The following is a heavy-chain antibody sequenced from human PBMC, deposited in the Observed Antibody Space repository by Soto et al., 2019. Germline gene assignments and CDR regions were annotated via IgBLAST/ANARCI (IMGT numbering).Heavy chain of an antibody. CDR1: GGSISSGFFF. V-gene: IGHV4-30-4*01. CDR2: TFHTGAT. Sequence: QVQLQESGPGLVKPSQTLSLTCTVSGGSISSGFFFWSWLRQTPGKGLEWIGYTFHTGATHFNASLESRLSMSVDTSKNQCSMRLASVTAADPAVYYCARAGHVGAARSCCHTFWGQGVPVTVSS. J-gene: IGHJ4*02. CDR3: ARAGHVGAARSCCHTF. D-gene: IGHD1-26*01.